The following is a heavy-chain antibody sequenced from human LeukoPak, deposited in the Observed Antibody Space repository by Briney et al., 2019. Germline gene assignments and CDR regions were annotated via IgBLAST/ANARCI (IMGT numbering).Heavy chain of an antibody. Sequence: GASVKVSCKASRDTFSKYGISWVRQAPGQGLEWIGRINPSRRIVNYAQSFQGRVTISADRLTSTAYMELSSLRSEDTAIYYCARVSFGASAGASSWLDPWGQGTLVTVSS. CDR2: INPSRRIV. J-gene: IGHJ5*02. CDR1: RDTFSKYG. CDR3: ARVSFGASAGASSWLDP. V-gene: IGHV1-69*04. D-gene: IGHD6-13*01.